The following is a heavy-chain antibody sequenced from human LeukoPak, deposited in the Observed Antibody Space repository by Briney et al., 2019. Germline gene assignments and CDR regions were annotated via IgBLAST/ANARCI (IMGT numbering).Heavy chain of an antibody. V-gene: IGHV4-31*03. Sequence: SQTLSLTCTVSGGSISSGAYYWSWIRQHPGKGVEWIGYFYYSGSTYYNPSLKSRVTISVDTSKNQFSLDLSSVTAADTAVYYCARDLGDGYLANDYWGQGTLVTVSS. J-gene: IGHJ4*02. CDR1: GGSISSGAYY. CDR3: ARDLGDGYLANDY. CDR2: FYYSGST. D-gene: IGHD5-24*01.